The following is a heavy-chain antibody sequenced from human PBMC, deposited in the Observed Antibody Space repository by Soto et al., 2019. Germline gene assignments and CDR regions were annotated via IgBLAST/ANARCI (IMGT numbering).Heavy chain of an antibody. Sequence: QVQLVQSGAEVKKRGASVKVSCKACGCTFTSYGISWVRQAPGQGLEWMGWISAYNGNTNYAQKLPGRVTMTTDTSTSTAYMELRSLRADDTAVYYCARSSGSAYRFDPWGQGTLVTVSS. D-gene: IGHD2-21*01. CDR2: ISAYNGNT. CDR1: GCTFTSYG. J-gene: IGHJ5*02. V-gene: IGHV1-18*01. CDR3: ARSSGSAYRFDP.